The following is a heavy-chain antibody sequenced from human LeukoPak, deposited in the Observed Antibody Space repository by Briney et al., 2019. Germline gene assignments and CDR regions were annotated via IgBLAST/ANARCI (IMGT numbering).Heavy chain of an antibody. CDR1: GFTFSSYA. J-gene: IGHJ6*03. CDR2: ISGSGGST. Sequence: GGSLRLSCAASGFTFSSYAMSWVRQAPGKGLEWVSAISGSGGSTYYADSVKGRFTISRDNSKNTLYLQMNSLRAEDTAVYYCADEPYCSSTSCYPRYYYYYYMDVWGKGTTVTVSS. V-gene: IGHV3-23*01. CDR3: ADEPYCSSTSCYPRYYYYYYMDV. D-gene: IGHD2-2*01.